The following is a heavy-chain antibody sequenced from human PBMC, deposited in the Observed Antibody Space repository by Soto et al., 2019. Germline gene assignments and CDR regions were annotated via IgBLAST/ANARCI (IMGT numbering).Heavy chain of an antibody. Sequence: EVQLLDSGGALVQPGGSLRLSCATSGFTFSNHAMSWVRQAPGKGLEWVSTFTTSGDFTYYADSVKGRFTISRDNSKSTLYLHMNRLRVEDTAVYYCARLVTDWGQGTLVTVSS. CDR2: FTTSGDFT. CDR3: ARLVTD. J-gene: IGHJ4*02. CDR1: GFTFSNHA. D-gene: IGHD4-4*01. V-gene: IGHV3-23*01.